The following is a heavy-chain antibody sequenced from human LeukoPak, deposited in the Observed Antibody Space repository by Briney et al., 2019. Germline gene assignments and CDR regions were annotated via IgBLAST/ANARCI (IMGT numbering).Heavy chain of an antibody. V-gene: IGHV3-7*01. Sequence: GGSLRLPRAASGFTFSTYWMSWVRQAPGKGLEWVANIKQDGSEKYYVDSVKGRFTISRDNAKNSLYLQMNSLRAEDTAMYYCARDSAGNDYWGQGTLVTVSS. CDR1: GFTFSTYW. CDR3: ARDSAGNDY. J-gene: IGHJ4*02. CDR2: IKQDGSEK. D-gene: IGHD6-13*01.